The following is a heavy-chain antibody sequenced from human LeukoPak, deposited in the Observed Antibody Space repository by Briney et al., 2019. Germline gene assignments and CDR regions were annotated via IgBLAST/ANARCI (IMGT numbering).Heavy chain of an antibody. Sequence: SGTLSLTCAVSGGSISSSNWWSWVRQPPGKGLEWIGEIYHSGSTNYNPSLKSRVTISVDKSKNQFSLKLSSVTAADTAVYYCARDLRGDILTGDAFDIWGQGTMVTVSS. V-gene: IGHV4-4*02. CDR3: ARDLRGDILTGDAFDI. CDR1: GGSISSSNW. CDR2: IYHSGST. J-gene: IGHJ3*02. D-gene: IGHD3-9*01.